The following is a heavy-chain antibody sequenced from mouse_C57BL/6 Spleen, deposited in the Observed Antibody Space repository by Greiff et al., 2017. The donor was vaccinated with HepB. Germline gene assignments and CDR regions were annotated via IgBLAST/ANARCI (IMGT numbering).Heavy chain of an antibody. Sequence: EVMLVESGGGLVKPGGSLKLSCAASGFTFSSYAMSWVRQTPEKRLEWVATISDGGSYTYYPDNVKGRFTISRDNAKNNLYLQMSHLKSEDTAMYYCAREGNHGFAYWGQGTLVTVSA. D-gene: IGHD2-1*01. J-gene: IGHJ3*01. CDR2: ISDGGSYT. CDR3: AREGNHGFAY. V-gene: IGHV5-4*01. CDR1: GFTFSSYA.